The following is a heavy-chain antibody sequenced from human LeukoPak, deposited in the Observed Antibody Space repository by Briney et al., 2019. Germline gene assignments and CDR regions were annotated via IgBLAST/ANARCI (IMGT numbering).Heavy chain of an antibody. D-gene: IGHD2-2*01. CDR3: ARYHCTSTSCGFDP. CDR2: IYYSGTT. Sequence: PSETLSLTCTVSGGSITSGSYYWSWIRQPPGKGLEWIGYIYYSGTTYYSPSLKSRLIISVDTSKNQFSLNLSSVTAADTAVYYSARYHCTSTSCGFDPWGQGTLVTVSS. J-gene: IGHJ5*02. CDR1: GGSITSGSYY. V-gene: IGHV4-30-4*01.